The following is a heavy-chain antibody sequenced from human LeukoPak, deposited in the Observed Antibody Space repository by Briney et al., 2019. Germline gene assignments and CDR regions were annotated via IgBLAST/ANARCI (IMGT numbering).Heavy chain of an antibody. Sequence: PGGSLRLSCAASGFTLSSYEMNWVRQAPGKGLEWVSYISGSGSSIYYADSVKGRFTISRDNAKNSLYLQMNSLRAEDTAVYYCARAAAVAGFGYWGQGTLVTVSS. D-gene: IGHD6-19*01. J-gene: IGHJ4*02. V-gene: IGHV3-48*03. CDR3: ARAAAVAGFGY. CDR2: ISGSGSSI. CDR1: GFTLSSYE.